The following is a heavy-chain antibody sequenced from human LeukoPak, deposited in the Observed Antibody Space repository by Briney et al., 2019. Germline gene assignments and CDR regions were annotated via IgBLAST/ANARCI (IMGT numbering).Heavy chain of an antibody. V-gene: IGHV3-30*03. D-gene: IGHD6-13*01. CDR1: GFSFSSYG. J-gene: IGHJ5*02. Sequence: GRSLRLSCAASGFSFSSYGMHWVRQAPGKGLEWVALISYDGSNKYYADSVNGRFTISRDNSKNTLYLQMNSLRAEDTAVYYCARDRSTYSSNWYWFDPWGQGTLVSVSS. CDR3: ARDRSTYSSNWYWFDP. CDR2: ISYDGSNK.